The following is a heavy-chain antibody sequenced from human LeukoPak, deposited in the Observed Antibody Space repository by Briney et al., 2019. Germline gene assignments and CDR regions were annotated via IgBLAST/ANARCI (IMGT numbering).Heavy chain of an antibody. CDR2: IYYSGST. J-gene: IGHJ5*02. CDR3: AREYYDFWSGSVWFDP. V-gene: IGHV4-59*01. D-gene: IGHD3-3*01. CDR1: GGSISSYY. Sequence: PSETLSLTCTVSGGSISSYYWSWIRQPPGKGLEWIGYIYYSGSTNYNPSLKSRVTISVDTSKNQFSLKLSSVTAADTAVYYCAREYYDFWSGSVWFDPWGQGTLVTVSS.